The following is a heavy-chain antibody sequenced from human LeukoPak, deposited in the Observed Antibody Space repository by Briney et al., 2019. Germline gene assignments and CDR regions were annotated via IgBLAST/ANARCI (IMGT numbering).Heavy chain of an antibody. J-gene: IGHJ4*02. CDR1: GDSVSSNSAA. V-gene: IGHV6-1*01. D-gene: IGHD3-3*01. Sequence: SQTLSLTCAISGDSVSSNSAAWNWIRQSPSRGLEWLGRTYYRSKWYNDYAVSVKSRITINPDTSKNQFSLQLNSVTPEDTAVYYCARGNYDFRSGYYLFGYWGQGTLVTVSS. CDR3: ARGNYDFRSGYYLFGY. CDR2: TYYRSKWYN.